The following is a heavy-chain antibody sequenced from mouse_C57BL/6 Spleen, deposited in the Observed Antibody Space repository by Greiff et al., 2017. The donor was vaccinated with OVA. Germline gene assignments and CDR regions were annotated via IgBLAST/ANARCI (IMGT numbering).Heavy chain of an antibody. CDR2: IYPGSGST. CDR3: ARFYPYYAMDY. Sequence: QVQLKQPGAELVKPGASVKMSCKASGYTFTSYWITWVKQRPGQGLEWIGDIYPGSGSTNYNEKFKSKATLTVDTSSSTAYMQLSSLTSEDSAVYYCARFYPYYAMDYWGQGSSVTVSS. D-gene: IGHD2-1*01. J-gene: IGHJ4*01. CDR1: GYTFTSYW. V-gene: IGHV1-55*01.